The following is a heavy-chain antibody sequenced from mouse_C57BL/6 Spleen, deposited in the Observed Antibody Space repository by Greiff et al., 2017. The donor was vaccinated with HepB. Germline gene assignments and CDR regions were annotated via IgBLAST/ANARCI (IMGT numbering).Heavy chain of an antibody. CDR1: GYTFTDYN. D-gene: IGHD2-3*01. V-gene: IGHV1-22*01. CDR2: INPNNGGT. CDR3: AYDGYPYWYFDV. Sequence: EVQLQQSGPELVKPGASVKMSCKASGYTFTDYNMHWVKQSHGKSLEWIGYINPNNGGTSYNQKFKGKATLTVNKSSSTAYMELRSLTSEDSAVYYCAYDGYPYWYFDVWGTGTTVTVSS. J-gene: IGHJ1*03.